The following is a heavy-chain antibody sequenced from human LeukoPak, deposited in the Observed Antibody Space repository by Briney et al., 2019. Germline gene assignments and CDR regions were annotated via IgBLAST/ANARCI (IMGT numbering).Heavy chain of an antibody. V-gene: IGHV4-31*03. CDR2: IYYSGST. Sequence: SETLSLICTVSGGSISSGGYYWSWIRQHPGKGLEWIGYIYYSGSTYYNPSLKSRVTISVDTSKNQFSLKLSSVTAADTAVYYCARYDSSGYYPDYWGQGTLVTVSS. D-gene: IGHD3-22*01. J-gene: IGHJ4*02. CDR1: GGSISSGGYY. CDR3: ARYDSSGYYPDY.